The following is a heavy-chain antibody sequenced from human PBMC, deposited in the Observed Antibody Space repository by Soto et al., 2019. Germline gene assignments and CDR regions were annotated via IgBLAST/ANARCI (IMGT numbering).Heavy chain of an antibody. D-gene: IGHD2-8*01. Sequence: ASVKVSCKASGYTFTSYGISWVRQAPGQGLEWMGWISAYNGNTNYAQKLQGRVTMTTDTSTSTAYMELRSLRSDDTAVYYCARARGYCTNGVCYEQRAWFDPWGQGTLVTVSS. V-gene: IGHV1-18*04. CDR2: ISAYNGNT. CDR1: GYTFTSYG. J-gene: IGHJ5*02. CDR3: ARARGYCTNGVCYEQRAWFDP.